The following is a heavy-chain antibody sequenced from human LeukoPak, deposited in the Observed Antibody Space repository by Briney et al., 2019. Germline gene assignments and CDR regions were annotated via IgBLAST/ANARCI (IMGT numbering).Heavy chain of an antibody. CDR3: AKDSNDILTGYYPSYSYFDY. CDR1: GFTFSSYG. CDR2: ISYDGSNK. V-gene: IGHV3-30*18. J-gene: IGHJ4*02. D-gene: IGHD3-9*01. Sequence: PGGSLRLSCAASGFTFSSYGMHWVRQAPGKGLEWVAVISYDGSNKYYADSVKGRFTISRDNSKNTLYLQMNSLRAEDTAVYYCAKDSNDILTGYYPSYSYFDYWGQGTLVTVSS.